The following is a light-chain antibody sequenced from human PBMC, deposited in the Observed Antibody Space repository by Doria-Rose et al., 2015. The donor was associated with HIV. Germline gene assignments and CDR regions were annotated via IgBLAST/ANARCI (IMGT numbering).Light chain of an antibody. Sequence: SPSSLSASVGDRVTITCRASQSISHYLNWYQHKSGKAPKLLIYAASSLQSGVPSRFSGSESGADFTLTTSSLQPEDFATYFCQQSYSSPPTFGQGTKVEIK. V-gene: IGKV1-39*01. J-gene: IGKJ1*01. CDR3: QQSYSSPPT. CDR2: AAS. CDR1: QSISHY.